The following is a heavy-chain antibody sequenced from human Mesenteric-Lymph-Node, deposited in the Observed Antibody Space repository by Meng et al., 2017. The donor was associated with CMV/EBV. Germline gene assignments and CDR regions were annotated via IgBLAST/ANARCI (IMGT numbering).Heavy chain of an antibody. V-gene: IGHV3-30*02. CDR1: GFTFSSYG. CDR2: IRYDGSNK. CDR3: VKDKVATRVYSYDYGLDV. J-gene: IGHJ6*02. Sequence: GESLKISCAASGFTFSSYGMHWVRQAPGKGLEWVAFIRYDGSNKYYADSVKGRFTISRDNSKNTLYLQMNTLKPEDTAVYYCVKDKVATRVYSYDYGLDVWGQGTTVTVSS. D-gene: IGHD5-12*01.